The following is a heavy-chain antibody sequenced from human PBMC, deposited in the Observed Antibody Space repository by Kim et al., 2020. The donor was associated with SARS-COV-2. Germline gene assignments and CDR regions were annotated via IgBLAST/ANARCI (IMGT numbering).Heavy chain of an antibody. V-gene: IGHV3-74*01. Sequence: GGSLRLSCAASGFTFSDYWMHWVRQTPGKGLVCVSRISIDGSVTTYADSVKGRFTISRDNAKNMLFLQMKSLRDEDTAVYYCAREVVTGNGVLKYWGQGTLVTVSS. D-gene: IGHD2-21*02. CDR1: GFTFSDYW. CDR2: ISIDGSVT. CDR3: AREVVTGNGVLKY. J-gene: IGHJ4*02.